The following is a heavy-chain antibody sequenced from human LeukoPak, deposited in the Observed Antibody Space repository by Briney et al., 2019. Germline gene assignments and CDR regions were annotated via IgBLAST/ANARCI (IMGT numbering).Heavy chain of an antibody. CDR3: ARDRAPSSSWFNYYYYYMDV. D-gene: IGHD6-13*01. CDR1: GFTVSSNY. Sequence: PGGSLRLSCAASGFTVSSNYMSWVRQAPGKGLEWVSVIYSGGSTYYADSVKGRFTISRDNSKNTLYLQMNSLRAEDTAVYYCARDRAPSSSWFNYYYYYMDVWGKGTTVTVSS. V-gene: IGHV3-53*01. J-gene: IGHJ6*03. CDR2: IYSGGST.